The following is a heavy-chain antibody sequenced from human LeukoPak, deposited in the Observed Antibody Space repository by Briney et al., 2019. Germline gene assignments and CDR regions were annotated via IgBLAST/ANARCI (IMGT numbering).Heavy chain of an antibody. Sequence: PSQTLSLTCTVSGGSISSGGYYWSWIRQPPGKGLEWIGYIYHSGSTYYNPSLKSRVTISVDRSKNQFSLKLSSVTAADTAVYYCARDGSSSWYSFDYWGQGTLVTVSS. D-gene: IGHD6-13*01. CDR2: IYHSGST. CDR1: GGSISSGGYY. J-gene: IGHJ4*02. CDR3: ARDGSSSWYSFDY. V-gene: IGHV4-30-2*01.